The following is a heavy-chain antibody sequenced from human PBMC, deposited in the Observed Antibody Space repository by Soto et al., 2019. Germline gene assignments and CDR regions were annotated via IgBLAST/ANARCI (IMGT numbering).Heavy chain of an antibody. Sequence: GGSLRLSCAASGFTVSSSQMTWVRQAPEKAQEWVALISYDGSDKDYADSVKGRLTISRDNSRNTLFLQMNSLRAEDTAVYYCARDYYKYYDSSGYYRSPAYWGQGTLVTVSS. CDR3: ARDYYKYYDSSGYYRSPAY. CDR2: ISYDGSDK. J-gene: IGHJ4*02. V-gene: IGHV3-30-3*01. D-gene: IGHD3-22*01. CDR1: GFTVSSSQ.